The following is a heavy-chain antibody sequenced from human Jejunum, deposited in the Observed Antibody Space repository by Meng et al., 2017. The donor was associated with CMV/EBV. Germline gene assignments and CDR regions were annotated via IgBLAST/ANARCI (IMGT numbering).Heavy chain of an antibody. CDR3: ARTQDCSSTSCYTGFDP. Sequence: SISSGDYYWSWSRQPPGKGLEWTGFIKYGGRTYYNPSLKNRVAISVDSSKNQFSLRLSSVAAADTAVYYCARTQDCSSTSCYTGFDPWGQGTLVTVSS. D-gene: IGHD2-2*01. J-gene: IGHJ5*02. CDR1: SISSGDYY. CDR2: IKYGGRT. V-gene: IGHV4-30-4*08.